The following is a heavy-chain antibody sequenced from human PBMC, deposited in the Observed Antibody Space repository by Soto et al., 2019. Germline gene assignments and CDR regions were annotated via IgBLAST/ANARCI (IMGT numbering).Heavy chain of an antibody. D-gene: IGHD6-19*01. CDR3: ARVLRYSSGWPEYFQH. CDR1: GYTFTGYY. V-gene: IGHV1-2*02. J-gene: IGHJ1*01. CDR2: INPNSGGT. Sequence: ASVKVSCKASGYTFTGYYMHWVRQAPGQGLEWMGWINPNSGGTNYAQKFQGRVTMTRDTSIGTAYMELSRLRSDDTAVYYCARVLRYSSGWPEYFQHWGQGTLVTVSS.